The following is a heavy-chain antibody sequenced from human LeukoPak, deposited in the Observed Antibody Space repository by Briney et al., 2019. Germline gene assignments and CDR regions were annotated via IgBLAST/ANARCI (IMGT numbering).Heavy chain of an antibody. V-gene: IGHV3-23*01. J-gene: IGHJ4*02. CDR1: GFTFSSYA. CDR2: ISGSGGST. Sequence: GGSLRLSCAASGFTFSSYAMSWVRQAPGKGLEWVSGISGSGGSTYYADSVKGRFTISRDNSKNTLYLQMNTLRAEDTAIYYCARRGWLVNFDYWGQGTLVTVSS. D-gene: IGHD6-19*01. CDR3: ARRGWLVNFDY.